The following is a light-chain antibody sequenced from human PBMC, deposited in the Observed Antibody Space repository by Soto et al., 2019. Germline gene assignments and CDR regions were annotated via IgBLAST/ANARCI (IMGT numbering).Light chain of an antibody. V-gene: IGKV3-20*01. CDR1: QSVSSN. CDR3: QQYGSSIT. J-gene: IGKJ5*01. CDR2: GAS. Sequence: EIVMTQSPATLSVSPVERATLSCRASQSVSSNLAWYQQKPGQAPRLLIYGASSRATGIPDRFSGSGSGTDFTLTISRLEPEDFAVYYCQQYGSSITFGQGTQLDIK.